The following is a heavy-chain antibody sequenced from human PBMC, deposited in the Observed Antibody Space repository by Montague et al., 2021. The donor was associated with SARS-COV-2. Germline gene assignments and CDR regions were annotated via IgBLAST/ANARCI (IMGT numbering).Heavy chain of an antibody. J-gene: IGHJ6*02. Sequence: SETLSLTCSRSGASNRGEDRRWIRQSPRNEMEWNGDIYYNKSTNYNPSLTSRVTISVDTSKNQVSLKLTSVTAADTAVYYCARHLRVTTVTSHMYHYAMDVWGQGTTVTVSS. CDR2: IYYNKST. D-gene: IGHD4-11*01. CDR3: ARHLRVTTVTSHMYHYAMDV. V-gene: IGHV4-59*08. CDR1: GASNRGED.